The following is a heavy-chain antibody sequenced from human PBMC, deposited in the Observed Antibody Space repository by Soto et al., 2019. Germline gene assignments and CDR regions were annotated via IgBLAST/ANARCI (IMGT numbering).Heavy chain of an antibody. V-gene: IGHV4-4*02. CDR2: IYHSGST. Sequence: SETLSLTCAVSGGSISSSNWWSWVRQPPGKGLEWIGEIYHSGSTNYNPSLKSRVTISVDKSKNQFSLKLSSVTAADTAVYYCARVSGWYGGDWFDPWGQGTLVTVSS. J-gene: IGHJ5*02. D-gene: IGHD6-19*01. CDR3: ARVSGWYGGDWFDP. CDR1: GGSISSSNW.